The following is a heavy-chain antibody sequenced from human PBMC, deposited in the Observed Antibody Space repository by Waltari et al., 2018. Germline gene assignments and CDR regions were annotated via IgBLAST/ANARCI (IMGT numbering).Heavy chain of an antibody. D-gene: IGHD2-15*01. CDR3: ARDFGVVVAASDY. J-gene: IGHJ4*02. Sequence: QVQLVQSGAEVKKPGASVKVSCKASGYTFTSYAMHWVRQAPGQRLEWMGWSNAGNGNTKDSQKCQGRVTITRDTAASTAYMELSSLRSEDTAVYYCARDFGVVVAASDYWGQGTLVTVSS. CDR1: GYTFTSYA. V-gene: IGHV1-3*01. CDR2: SNAGNGNT.